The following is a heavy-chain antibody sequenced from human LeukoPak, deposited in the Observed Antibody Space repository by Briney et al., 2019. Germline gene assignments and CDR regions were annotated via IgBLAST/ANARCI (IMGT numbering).Heavy chain of an antibody. D-gene: IGHD2-2*01. J-gene: IGHJ6*02. V-gene: IGHV3-33*01. Sequence: GGSLRLSCAASGFTFSSYGMHWVRQAPGKGLEWVAVIWYDGSNKYYADSVKGRFTISRDNSKSTLYLQMNSLRAEDTAVYYCARDGEVPAAIEGFEAYGMDVWGQGTTVTVSS. CDR3: ARDGEVPAAIEGFEAYGMDV. CDR2: IWYDGSNK. CDR1: GFTFSSYG.